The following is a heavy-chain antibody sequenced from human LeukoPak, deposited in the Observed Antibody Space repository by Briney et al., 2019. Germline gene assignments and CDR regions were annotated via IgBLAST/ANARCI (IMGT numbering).Heavy chain of an antibody. CDR2: IIPIFGTA. D-gene: IGHD6-13*01. Sequence: ASVKVSCKASGGTFSSYAISWVRQAPGQGLEWMGGIIPIFGTANYAQKFQGRVTITADESTSTAYMELSSLRSEDTAVYYCARARGGYSSPEDGAFDYWGQGTLVTVSS. V-gene: IGHV1-69*13. J-gene: IGHJ4*02. CDR3: ARARGGYSSPEDGAFDY. CDR1: GGTFSSYA.